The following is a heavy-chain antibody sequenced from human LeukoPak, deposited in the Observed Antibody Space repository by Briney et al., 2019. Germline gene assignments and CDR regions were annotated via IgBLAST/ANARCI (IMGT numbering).Heavy chain of an antibody. CDR1: GYTYTTYG. CDR3: ARDRGIAAADSFDP. Sequence: ASVKVSFKASGYTYTTYGISWVRQAPGRGLEWMGWISADSGQTNYAQKAQGRVTMTSDTSTSTAYMELRSLRSDDTAVYYCARDRGIAAADSFDPWGQGTLVTVSS. J-gene: IGHJ5*02. D-gene: IGHD6-13*01. CDR2: ISADSGQT. V-gene: IGHV1-18*01.